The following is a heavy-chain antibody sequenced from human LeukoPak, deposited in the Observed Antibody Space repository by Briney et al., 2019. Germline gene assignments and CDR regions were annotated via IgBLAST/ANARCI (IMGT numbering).Heavy chain of an antibody. J-gene: IGHJ3*01. V-gene: IGHV3-66*02. CDR3: ARDLSGGHQYAFEV. D-gene: IGHD2-15*01. Sequence: GGSLRLSCAASGFIVTNDYMNWVRQAPGKGLEGVSVISTGGATYYADPVKARFTISRDISKNTLYLQMNSLRPEDTAIYYCARDLSGGHQYAFEVWGQGTMVTVSS. CDR1: GFIVTNDY. CDR2: ISTGGAT.